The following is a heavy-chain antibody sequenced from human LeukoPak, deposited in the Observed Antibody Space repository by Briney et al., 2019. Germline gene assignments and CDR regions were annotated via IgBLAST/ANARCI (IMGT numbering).Heavy chain of an antibody. Sequence: ASLKVSCKASGYTFTGYYMHWVRQALGQGLEWMGWINPNSGGTNYAQTFQGRVTMTRDTSISTAYMELSRLRSDDTAVYYCAGADIVVVVAPNWFDPWGQGTLVTVSS. CDR1: GYTFTGYY. CDR3: AGADIVVVVAPNWFDP. J-gene: IGHJ5*02. CDR2: INPNSGGT. D-gene: IGHD2-15*01. V-gene: IGHV1-2*02.